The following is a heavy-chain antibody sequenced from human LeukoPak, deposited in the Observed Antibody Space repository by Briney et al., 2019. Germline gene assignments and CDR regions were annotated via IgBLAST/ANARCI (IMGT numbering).Heavy chain of an antibody. V-gene: IGHV4-61*02. Sequence: KSSQTLSLTCTVSGGSISSGSYYWSWIRQPAGKGLEWIGRIYTSGSTNYNPSLKSRVTISVDTSKNQFSLKLSSVTAADTAVYYCAREWGLPMGAFDIWGQGTMVTVSS. CDR3: AREWGLPMGAFDI. CDR2: IYTSGST. CDR1: GGSISSGSYY. D-gene: IGHD1-26*01. J-gene: IGHJ3*02.